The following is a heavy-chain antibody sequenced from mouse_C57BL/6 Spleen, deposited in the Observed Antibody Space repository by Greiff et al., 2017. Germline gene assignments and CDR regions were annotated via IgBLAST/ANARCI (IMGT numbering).Heavy chain of an antibody. CDR2: ISDGGSYT. D-gene: IGHD1-1*02. CDR1: GFTFTSYA. V-gene: IGHV5-4*03. CDR3: ARGNGFDY. J-gene: IGHJ2*01. Sequence: MLVESGGGLVKPGGSLKLSCAASGFTFTSYAMSWVRQTPEQRLEWVATISDGGSYTYYPNNVKGRFTISRDNAKNNLYLQMSHLKSEDTAMYYCARGNGFDYWGQGTTLTVSS.